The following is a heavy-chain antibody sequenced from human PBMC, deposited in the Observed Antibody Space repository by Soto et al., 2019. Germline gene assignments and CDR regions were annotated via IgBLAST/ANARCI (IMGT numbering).Heavy chain of an antibody. CDR1: GGSFSGYY. CDR3: ARVMGGNPYWYFDL. D-gene: IGHD1-26*01. J-gene: IGHJ2*01. Sequence: QVQLQQWGAGLLKPSETLSLTCAVYGGSFSGYYWSWIRQPPGKGLEWIEEINHSGSTNYNPSLKSRVTISVDTSKNQFSLKLSSVTAADTAVYYCARVMGGNPYWYFDLWGRGTLVTVSS. CDR2: INHSGST. V-gene: IGHV4-34*01.